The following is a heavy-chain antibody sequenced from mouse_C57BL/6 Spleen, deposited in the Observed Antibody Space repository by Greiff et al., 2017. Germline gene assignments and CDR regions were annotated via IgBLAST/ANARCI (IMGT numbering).Heavy chain of an antibody. Sequence: QVQLQQPGAELVKPGASVKLSCKASGYTFTSYWMHWVKQRPGQGLEWIGMIHPNSGSTNYNEKFKSKATLTVDKSSSTAYMQLSSLTSEDSAVYDCERVPYGNYAMDYWGQGTSVTVSS. V-gene: IGHV1-64*01. CDR2: IHPNSGST. J-gene: IGHJ4*01. CDR1: GYTFTSYW. D-gene: IGHD2-1*01. CDR3: ERVPYGNYAMDY.